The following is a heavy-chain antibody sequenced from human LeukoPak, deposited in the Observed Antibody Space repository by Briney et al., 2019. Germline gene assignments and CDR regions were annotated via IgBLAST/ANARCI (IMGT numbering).Heavy chain of an antibody. Sequence: GASLRLSCAASGFTFSIYAMHWVRQAPGKGLEYVSGITSNGDSTYYANSVKGGFTISRDNSRNTLYLQMGSLRADDMAIYYCARDLRGAGDYWGQGTLVTVSS. V-gene: IGHV3-64*01. D-gene: IGHD1-26*01. CDR1: GFTFSIYA. CDR2: ITSNGDST. J-gene: IGHJ4*02. CDR3: ARDLRGAGDY.